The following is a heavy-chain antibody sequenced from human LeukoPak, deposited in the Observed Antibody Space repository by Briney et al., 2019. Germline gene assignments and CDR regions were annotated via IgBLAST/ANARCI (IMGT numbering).Heavy chain of an antibody. CDR3: ARLSSLMCFDY. V-gene: IGHV4-59*08. D-gene: IGHD3-10*02. J-gene: IGHJ4*02. CDR2: IYYSGST. Sequence: PSETLSLTCTVSGGSISSYYWSWIRQPPGKGLEWIGYIYYSGSTNYNPSLKSRVTKSVDTSKNQFSLKLSSVTAADTAVYYCARLSSLMCFDYWGQGTLVTVSS. CDR1: GGSISSYY.